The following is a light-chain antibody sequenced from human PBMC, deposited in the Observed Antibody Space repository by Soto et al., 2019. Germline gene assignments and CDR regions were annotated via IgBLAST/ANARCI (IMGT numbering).Light chain of an antibody. Sequence: DVVMTQSPLSLPVTLGQPASISCRSSQSLAYSDGNTYLNWFQQRPGQSPRRLIYKVSNRDSGVPDRFSGSGSGTDFTLRISRVEAEDVGVYYCVQGTRGPPYTFGQGTKLEIK. CDR3: VQGTRGPPYT. CDR1: QSLAYSDGNTY. J-gene: IGKJ2*01. CDR2: KVS. V-gene: IGKV2-30*01.